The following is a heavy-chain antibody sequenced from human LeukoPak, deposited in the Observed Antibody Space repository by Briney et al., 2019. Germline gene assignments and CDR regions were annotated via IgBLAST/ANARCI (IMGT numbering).Heavy chain of an antibody. J-gene: IGHJ4*02. Sequence: SETLSLACAVSAASISNYYWSWIRQAPGKGLEWIGYISTSGSTNYNPSLTSRVSISLDTSKNRFSLNLNFVTAADTAVYYCASPRSGYRYTFDYWGQGALVTVSS. CDR3: ASPRSGYRYTFDY. CDR1: AASISNYY. D-gene: IGHD3-22*01. CDR2: ISTSGST. V-gene: IGHV4-4*09.